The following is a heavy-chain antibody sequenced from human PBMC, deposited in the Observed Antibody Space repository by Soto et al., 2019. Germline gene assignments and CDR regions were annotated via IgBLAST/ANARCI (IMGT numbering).Heavy chain of an antibody. D-gene: IGHD1-26*01. CDR1: GYTFTGYY. CDR3: ARGGGSYLDYCYYGMDV. Sequence: ASVKVSCKASGYTFTGYYMHWVRQAPGQGLEWMGWINPNSGGTNYAQKFQGWVTMTRDTSISTAYMELSRLRSDDTAVYYCARGGGSYLDYCYYGMDVWGQGXTGTVSS. V-gene: IGHV1-2*04. J-gene: IGHJ6*02. CDR2: INPNSGGT.